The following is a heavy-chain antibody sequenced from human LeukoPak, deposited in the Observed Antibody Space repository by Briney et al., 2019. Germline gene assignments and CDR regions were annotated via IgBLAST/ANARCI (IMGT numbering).Heavy chain of an antibody. Sequence: ASVKVSCKASGYTFTSYDINWVRQATGQGLEWMGWMNPNSGNTGYAQKFQGRVTMTRNASISTAYMELSSLRSEDTAVYYCASSVATNHAFDIWGQGTMVTVSS. V-gene: IGHV1-8*01. CDR1: GYTFTSYD. D-gene: IGHD5-12*01. CDR3: ASSVATNHAFDI. CDR2: MNPNSGNT. J-gene: IGHJ3*02.